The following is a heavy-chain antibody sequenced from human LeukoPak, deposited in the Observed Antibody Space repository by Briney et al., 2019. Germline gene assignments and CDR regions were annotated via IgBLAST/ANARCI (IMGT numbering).Heavy chain of an antibody. CDR3: AREPAGYSSSRAADY. J-gene: IGHJ4*02. Sequence: GSLRLSCAASGFTFSSYSMNWVRQAPGKGLEWIGEINHSGSTNYNPSLKSRVTITVDTSKNQFSLKLSSVTAADTAVYYCAREPAGYSSSRAADYWGQGTLVTVSS. CDR2: INHSGST. V-gene: IGHV4-34*01. CDR1: GFTFSSYS. D-gene: IGHD6-13*01.